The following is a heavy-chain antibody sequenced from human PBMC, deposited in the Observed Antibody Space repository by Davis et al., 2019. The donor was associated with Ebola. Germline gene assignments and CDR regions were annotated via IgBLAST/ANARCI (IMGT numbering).Heavy chain of an antibody. Sequence: MPSATLSLTCTVSGGSISSGDYYWSRIRQPPGKGLEWIGYIYYSGSTYYNPSLKSRVTISVDTSKNLFSLKLTSVTAADTAVYYCARDYWAIEGAFDIWGQGTMVTVSS. CDR2: IYYSGST. J-gene: IGHJ3*02. CDR3: ARDYWAIEGAFDI. D-gene: IGHD2-8*02. CDR1: GGSISSGDYY. V-gene: IGHV4-30-4*02.